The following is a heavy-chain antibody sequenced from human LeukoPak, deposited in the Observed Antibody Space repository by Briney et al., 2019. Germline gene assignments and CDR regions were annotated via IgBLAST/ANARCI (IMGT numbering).Heavy chain of an antibody. CDR3: SKDPTIIVMVIPDY. CDR2: ISGSGDRT. Sequence: GGSLRLSCEASGFTFSSYAMSWVRQAPGKGLEWVSAISGSGDRTYYADSVKGRFTISRDNFKNTLYLQMHSLRAEDTAVYYCSKDPTIIVMVIPDYWGQGTLFTVSS. D-gene: IGHD3-22*01. J-gene: IGHJ4*02. CDR1: GFTFSSYA. V-gene: IGHV3-23*01.